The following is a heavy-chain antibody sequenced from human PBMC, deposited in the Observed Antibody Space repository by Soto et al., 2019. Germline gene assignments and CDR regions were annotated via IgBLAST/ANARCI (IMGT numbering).Heavy chain of an antibody. CDR1: GFSLSTSGVG. Sequence: SGPTLVNPTQTLTLACTFSGFSLSTSGVGVGWIRQPPGKALEWLALVYWNDDKRYSPSLKSRLTITKDTSKNQVVLTMTNMDPVDTATYYCAHRPSGWYLFDYWGQGTLVTVS. D-gene: IGHD6-19*01. J-gene: IGHJ4*02. CDR2: VYWNDDK. V-gene: IGHV2-5*01. CDR3: AHRPSGWYLFDY.